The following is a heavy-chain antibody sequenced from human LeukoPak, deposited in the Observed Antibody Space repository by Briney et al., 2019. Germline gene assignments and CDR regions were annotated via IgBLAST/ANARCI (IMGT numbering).Heavy chain of an antibody. D-gene: IGHD4-17*01. Sequence: GGSLRLSCTASGFTFGDHAMSWVRQAPGKGLEWVAVIWYDGSNKYYADSVKGRFTISRDNSKNTLYLQMNSLRAEDTAVYYCARDGGATTTVTGFDYWGQGTLVTVSS. V-gene: IGHV3-33*01. J-gene: IGHJ4*02. CDR3: ARDGGATTTVTGFDY. CDR1: GFTFGDHA. CDR2: IWYDGSNK.